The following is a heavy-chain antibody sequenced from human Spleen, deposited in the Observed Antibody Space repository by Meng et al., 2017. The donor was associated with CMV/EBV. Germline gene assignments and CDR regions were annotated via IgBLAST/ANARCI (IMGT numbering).Heavy chain of an antibody. CDR1: GGSISSYY. V-gene: IGHV4-59*04. CDR2: IYHSGST. D-gene: IGHD3-10*01. J-gene: IGHJ4*02. CDR3: ARRRGGSGRDC. Sequence: QVEPRESGPGLVKPSETLSLTCTVSGGSISSYYWSWIRQPAGKGLEWIGAIYHSGSTSYNPSLQSRVTMFVDTSKNQFSLMLTSVTATDTAVYYCARRRGGSGRDCWGQGTLVTVSS.